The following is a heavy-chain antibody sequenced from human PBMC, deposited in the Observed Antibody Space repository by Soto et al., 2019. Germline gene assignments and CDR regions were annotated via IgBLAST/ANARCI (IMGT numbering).Heavy chain of an antibody. D-gene: IGHD2-8*01. CDR2: IYQSGST. CDR3: ARVGETNGYYYFDY. J-gene: IGHJ4*02. Sequence: SETLSLTCAVSGGSIRVGGSSWSWIRQPPGKCLEWIGYIYQSGSTYYTPSLKSRVTISLDRSKNQFSLMLNSVTAADTAVYYCARVGETNGYYYFDYWGQGTLVTVSS. V-gene: IGHV4-30-2*01. CDR1: GGSIRVGGSS.